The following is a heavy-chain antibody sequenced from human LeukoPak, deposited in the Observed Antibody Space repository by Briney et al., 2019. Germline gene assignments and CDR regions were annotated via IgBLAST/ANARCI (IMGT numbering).Heavy chain of an antibody. CDR2: LSSSSSYI. CDR1: VFTLSSYS. CDR3: ERTADYYYRMDV. Sequence: GGSLRLSCAASVFTLSSYSMNWVRQAPGKGLEWVSSLSSSSSYIYYADSVKGRFTISRDNAKNSLYLQMNSLRAEDTSVYYCERTADYYYRMDVGGQGTTVTVSS. J-gene: IGHJ6*02. D-gene: IGHD5-18*01. V-gene: IGHV3-21*01.